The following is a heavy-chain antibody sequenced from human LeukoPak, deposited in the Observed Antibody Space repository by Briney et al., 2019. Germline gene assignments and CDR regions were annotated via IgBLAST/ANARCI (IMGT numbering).Heavy chain of an antibody. CDR2: FYHGGST. Sequence: SETLSLTCTVSGGSISTGYYWDWIRQPPGKGLEWIGTFYHGGSTYYNPFLKSRVTISVDTSKNQFSLKLSSVAAADTAVYYCARVVRNYYGSGSYYNYWGQGTLVTVSS. V-gene: IGHV4-38-2*02. CDR1: GGSISTGYY. CDR3: ARVVRNYYGSGSYYNY. J-gene: IGHJ4*02. D-gene: IGHD3-10*01.